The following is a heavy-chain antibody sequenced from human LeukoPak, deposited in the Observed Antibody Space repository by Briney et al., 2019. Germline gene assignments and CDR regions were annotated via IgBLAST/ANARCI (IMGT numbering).Heavy chain of an antibody. CDR3: ARVSGYDLSLFDY. V-gene: IGHV4-59*12. J-gene: IGHJ4*02. Sequence: SETLSLTCTVSGGSISSYYWSWIRQPPGKGLEWIGYIYYSGSTNYNPSLKSRVTISVDTSKNQFSLKLSSVTAADTAVYYCARVSGYDLSLFDYWGQGTLVTVSS. CDR1: GGSISSYY. D-gene: IGHD5-12*01. CDR2: IYYSGST.